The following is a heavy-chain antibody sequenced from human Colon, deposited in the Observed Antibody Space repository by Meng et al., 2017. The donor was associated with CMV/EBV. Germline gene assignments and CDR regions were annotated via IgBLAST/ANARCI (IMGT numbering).Heavy chain of an antibody. D-gene: IGHD3-22*01. CDR3: TADLIGYYYGPFDN. CDR2: NKNEIDGGTT. Sequence: SGFTVSNGWMNWVRQATGKGLEWVSRNKNEIDGGTTDYAAPVKGRFTISRDNSKNTLYLQMNSLKIEDTAVYFCTADLIGYYYGPFDNWGQGTLVTVSS. J-gene: IGHJ4*02. V-gene: IGHV3-15*01. CDR1: GFTVSNGW.